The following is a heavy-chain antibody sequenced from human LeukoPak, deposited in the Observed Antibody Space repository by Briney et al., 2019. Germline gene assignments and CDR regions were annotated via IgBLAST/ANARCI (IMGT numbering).Heavy chain of an antibody. CDR2: IYTSGST. J-gene: IGHJ4*02. CDR1: RGSISSYY. CDR3: ARGVYSSSQYYFDY. D-gene: IGHD6-6*01. V-gene: IGHV4-4*07. Sequence: SETLSLTCTVSRGSISSYYWSWIRQPAGKGLEWIGRIYTSGSTNYNPSLKSRVTISVDTSKIQFSLKLSSVTAADTAVYYCARGVYSSSQYYFDYWGQGTLVTVSS.